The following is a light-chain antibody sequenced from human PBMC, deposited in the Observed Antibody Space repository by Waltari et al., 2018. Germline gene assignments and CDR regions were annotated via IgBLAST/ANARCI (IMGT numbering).Light chain of an antibody. CDR2: EVS. Sequence: QSALTQPPSASGSPGLAVTIPCTGTRSDVGGYTYAPWYQQHPGKAPNLMIFEVSKRPSGVPDRFSGSKSGNTASLTVSGLQAEDEADYYCCSYAFSSNWVFGGGTKLTVL. V-gene: IGLV2-8*01. CDR3: CSYAFSSNWV. CDR1: RSDVGGYTY. J-gene: IGLJ3*02.